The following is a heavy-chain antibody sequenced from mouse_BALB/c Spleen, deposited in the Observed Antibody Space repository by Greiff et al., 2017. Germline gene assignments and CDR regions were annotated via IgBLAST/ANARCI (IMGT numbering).Heavy chain of an antibody. CDR3: TRRPLSASSYNSALDT. CDR2: IYPGNSDT. Sequence: EVQLQQSGTVLARPGASVKMSCKASGYTFTSYWMHWVKQRPGQGLEWIGAIYPGNSDTSYNQKFKGKAKLTAVTSTSTAYMELSSLTNEDSAVYNCTRRPLSASSYNSALDTWGQGASVTVSS. CDR1: GYTFTSYW. D-gene: IGHD1-1*01. J-gene: IGHJ4*01. V-gene: IGHV1-5*01.